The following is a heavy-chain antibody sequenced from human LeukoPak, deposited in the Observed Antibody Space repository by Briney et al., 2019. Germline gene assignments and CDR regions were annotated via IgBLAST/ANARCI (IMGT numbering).Heavy chain of an antibody. V-gene: IGHV1-18*01. Sequence: GASVKVSCKASGYTFTSYGISWVRQAPGQGLEWMGWISAYNGNTNYAQKFQGRVTMTRDTSISTAYMELSRLRSDDTAVYYCARGPHLPFVVVPAATYNWFDPWGQGTLVTVSS. J-gene: IGHJ5*02. CDR3: ARGPHLPFVVVPAATYNWFDP. CDR2: ISAYNGNT. D-gene: IGHD2-2*01. CDR1: GYTFTSYG.